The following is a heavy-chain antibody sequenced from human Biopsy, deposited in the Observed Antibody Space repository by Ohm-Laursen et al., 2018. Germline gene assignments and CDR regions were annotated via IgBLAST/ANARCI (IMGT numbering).Heavy chain of an antibody. D-gene: IGHD3-22*01. CDR2: IYPGGST. CDR1: GGDINNYY. Sequence: SETLSLTCNVSGGDINNYYWSWIRQPAGKGLEWIGRIYPGGSTNYNPSLKSRVTMSVDTSKKQLSLRLRVVTAADTAMYYCASVVLGPTNDAFDLWGQGTMVVVSS. CDR3: ASVVLGPTNDAFDL. V-gene: IGHV4-4*07. J-gene: IGHJ3*01.